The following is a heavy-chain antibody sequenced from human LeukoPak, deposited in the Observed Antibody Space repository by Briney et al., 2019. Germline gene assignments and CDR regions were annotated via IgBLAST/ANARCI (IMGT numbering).Heavy chain of an antibody. D-gene: IGHD3-22*01. CDR3: ARDLGGWDSSGQNY. CDR1: GGSISSYY. J-gene: IGHJ4*02. Sequence: PSETLSLTCTVSGGSISSYYWSWIRQPPGKGLEWIGYIYYSGSTNYNPSLKSRVTISVDTSKNQFSPKLSSVTAADTAVYYCARDLGGWDSSGQNYWGQGTLVTVSS. CDR2: IYYSGST. V-gene: IGHV4-59*01.